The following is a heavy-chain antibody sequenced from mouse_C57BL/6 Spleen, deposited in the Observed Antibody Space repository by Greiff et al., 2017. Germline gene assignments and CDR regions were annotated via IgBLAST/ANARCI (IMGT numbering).Heavy chain of an antibody. CDR3: ARRDYGRGFDY. CDR2: IYPGSGNT. CDR1: GYSFTSYY. Sequence: QVQLQQSGPELVKPGASVKLSCKASGYSFTSYYIHWVKQRPGPGLEWIGWIYPGSGNTKYNEKFKGKATLTADTSSRTSYMQLSSLTSEDSAVYYGARRDYGRGFDYWGQGTTLTVSS. V-gene: IGHV1-66*01. D-gene: IGHD1-1*01. J-gene: IGHJ2*01.